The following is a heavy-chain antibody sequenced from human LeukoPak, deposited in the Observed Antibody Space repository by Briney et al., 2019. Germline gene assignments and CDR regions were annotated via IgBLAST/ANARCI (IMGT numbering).Heavy chain of an antibody. CDR3: ARRVGANSPLYYYYYMDV. CDR1: GGSISSYY. Sequence: SETLSLTCTVSGGSISSYYWSWIRQPPGKGLEWIGYIYYSGSTNYNPSLKSRVTISVDTSKNQFSPKLSSVTAADTAVYYCARRVGANSPLYYYYYMDVWGKGTTVTVSS. V-gene: IGHV4-59*01. CDR2: IYYSGST. D-gene: IGHD1-26*01. J-gene: IGHJ6*03.